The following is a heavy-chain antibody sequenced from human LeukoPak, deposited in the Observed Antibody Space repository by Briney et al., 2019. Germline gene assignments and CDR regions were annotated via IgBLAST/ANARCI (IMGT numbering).Heavy chain of an antibody. Sequence: GGSLRLSCAASGFTFSSYWMSWLRQAPGKGLEWVANIKQDGSEKYYVDSVKGRFTISRDNAKNSLYLQMNSLRAEDTAVYYCARDDCSSISCYHNWFDPWGQGTLVTVSS. CDR2: IKQDGSEK. J-gene: IGHJ5*02. CDR1: GFTFSSYW. D-gene: IGHD2-2*01. CDR3: ARDDCSSISCYHNWFDP. V-gene: IGHV3-7*01.